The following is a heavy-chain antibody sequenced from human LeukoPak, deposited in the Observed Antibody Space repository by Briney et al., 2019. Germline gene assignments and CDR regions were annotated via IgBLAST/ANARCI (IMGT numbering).Heavy chain of an antibody. J-gene: IGHJ2*01. V-gene: IGHV3-30*04. CDR3: ARDRAEQQLAIRWYFDL. CDR1: GLTFSSYA. D-gene: IGHD6-13*01. CDR2: ISYDGSNK. Sequence: GGSLRLSCAASGLTFSSYAMHWVRQAPGKGLEWVAVISYDGSNKYYADSVKGRFTISRDNSKNTLYLQMNSLRAEDTAVYYCARDRAEQQLAIRWYFDLWGRGTLVTVS.